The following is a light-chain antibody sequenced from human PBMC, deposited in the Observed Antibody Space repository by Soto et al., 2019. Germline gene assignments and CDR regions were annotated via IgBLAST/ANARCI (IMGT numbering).Light chain of an antibody. CDR2: WAS. J-gene: IGKJ1*01. Sequence: DIVMTLSPDSLAVSLGERATINCKSSQSVLYSSNNKNYLTWHPQKPGQPPKLLIYWASTRESGVPDRFSGSGSGTDFTLTISSLQAEDVAVYYCQQYYSTPWTFGQGTKVEIK. V-gene: IGKV4-1*01. CDR1: QSVLYSSNNKNY. CDR3: QQYYSTPWT.